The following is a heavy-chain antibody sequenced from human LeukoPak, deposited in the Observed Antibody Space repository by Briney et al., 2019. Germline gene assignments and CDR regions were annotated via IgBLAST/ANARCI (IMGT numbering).Heavy chain of an antibody. CDR1: GYTFTSYG. CDR3: ARGYFNYYDSSGYLNGFDY. V-gene: IGHV1-18*01. CDR2: ISAYNGNT. J-gene: IGHJ4*02. D-gene: IGHD3-22*01. Sequence: ASVKVSCKASGYTFTSYGISWVRQAPGQGLEWMGWISAYNGNTNYAQKIQGRVTMTTDTSTSTAYMELRSLRPDDTAVYYCARGYFNYYDSSGYLNGFDYWGQGTLVTVSS.